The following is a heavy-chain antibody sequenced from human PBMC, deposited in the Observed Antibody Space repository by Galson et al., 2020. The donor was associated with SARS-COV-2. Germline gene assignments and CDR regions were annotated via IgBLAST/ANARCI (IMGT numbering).Heavy chain of an antibody. CDR3: ARDLAPLDGDDDCYGMDV. J-gene: IGHJ6*02. CDR1: DAPMSSYY. Sequence: SETLSLTCSVSDAPMSSYYWNWIRQPPGKGLEWIGYISYSGSTSYNPSLRSRLTISIDVSRNHLSLKVTSVTAADTAVYYCARDLAPLDGDDDCYGMDVWGRGTTVTVSS. V-gene: IGHV4-59*01. D-gene: IGHD4-17*01. CDR2: ISYSGST.